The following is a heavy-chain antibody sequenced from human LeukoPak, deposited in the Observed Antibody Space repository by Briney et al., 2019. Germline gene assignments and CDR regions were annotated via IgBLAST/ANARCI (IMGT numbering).Heavy chain of an antibody. J-gene: IGHJ4*02. CDR3: AKPGYYDSSGYFY. CDR2: ISGSGGST. Sequence: QTGGPLRLSCAASGFTFSSYAMRLVRPAPGKGLEWVSAISGSGGSTYYADSVKGRFTISRDNSKNTLYLQMNSLRAEDTAVYYCAKPGYYDSSGYFYWGQGTLVTVSS. CDR1: GFTFSSYA. D-gene: IGHD3-22*01. V-gene: IGHV3-23*01.